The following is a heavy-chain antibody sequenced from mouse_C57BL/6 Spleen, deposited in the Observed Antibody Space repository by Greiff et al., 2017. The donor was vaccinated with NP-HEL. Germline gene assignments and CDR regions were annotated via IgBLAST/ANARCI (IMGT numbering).Heavy chain of an antibody. Sequence: EVMLVESGPELVKPGASVKMSCKASGYTFTDYNMHWVKQSHGKSLEWIGSINPNNGGTSYNQKFKGKATLTVNKSSSTAYMELRSLTSEDSAVYYCAREGLYGYPFAYWGQGTLVTVSA. V-gene: IGHV1-22*01. J-gene: IGHJ3*01. D-gene: IGHD2-2*01. CDR3: AREGLYGYPFAY. CDR2: INPNNGGT. CDR1: GYTFTDYN.